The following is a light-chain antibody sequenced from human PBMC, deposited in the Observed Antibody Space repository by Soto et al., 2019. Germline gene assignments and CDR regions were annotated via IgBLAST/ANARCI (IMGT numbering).Light chain of an antibody. V-gene: IGLV2-14*01. Sequence: LTQPASVSGSPGQSITISCTGTSSDVGGYKYVSWYQQQSGKAPKLIIHEVSNRPSGVSNRFSGSKSGNTASLTISGLQAEDEADYYCDSYTSSRAYVFGIGTKVTVL. CDR2: EVS. CDR1: SSDVGGYKY. J-gene: IGLJ1*01. CDR3: DSYTSSRAYV.